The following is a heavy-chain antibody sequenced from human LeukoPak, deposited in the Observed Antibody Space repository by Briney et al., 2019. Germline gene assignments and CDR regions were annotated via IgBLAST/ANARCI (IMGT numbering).Heavy chain of an antibody. Sequence: GGSLRLSCAASGFTFRSYWMSWVRQAPGKGLEWVANIKPDGSEKYYVDSVKGRFTISRDNAKNSLYLQMNSLRAEDTAMYYCARGGSGYYHEDYWGQGTLVTVSS. CDR1: GFTFRSYW. CDR2: IKPDGSEK. V-gene: IGHV3-7*04. J-gene: IGHJ4*02. D-gene: IGHD3-3*01. CDR3: ARGGSGYYHEDY.